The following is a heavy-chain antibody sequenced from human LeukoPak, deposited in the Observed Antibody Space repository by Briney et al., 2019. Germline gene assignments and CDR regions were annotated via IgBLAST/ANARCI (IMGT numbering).Heavy chain of an antibody. J-gene: IGHJ4*02. D-gene: IGHD3-22*01. CDR3: ARGYSSDYFDY. V-gene: IGHV1-46*01. CDR2: INPSGGST. Sequence: ASVKVSCKASGYTFTNYFMHCVRQAPGQGLEWMGMINPSGGSTTYAQKFRGRVTMTRDTSTSTVYMDLSSLGSEDTAVYYCARGYSSDYFDYWGRGPLVPVSS. CDR1: GYTFTNYF.